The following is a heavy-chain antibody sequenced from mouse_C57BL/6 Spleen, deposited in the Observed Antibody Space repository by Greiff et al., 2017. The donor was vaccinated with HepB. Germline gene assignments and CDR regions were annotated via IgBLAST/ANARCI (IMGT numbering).Heavy chain of an antibody. CDR2: IDPENGDT. CDR1: GFNIKDDY. J-gene: IGHJ2*01. V-gene: IGHV14-4*01. CDR3: TRQLRLRLFDY. Sequence: VQLKQSGAELVRPGASVKLSCTASGFNIKDDYMHWVKQRPEQGLEWIGWIDPENGDTEYASKFQGKATITADTSSNTAYLQLSILTSEDTAVYYCTRQLRLRLFDYWGQGTTLTVSS. D-gene: IGHD3-2*02.